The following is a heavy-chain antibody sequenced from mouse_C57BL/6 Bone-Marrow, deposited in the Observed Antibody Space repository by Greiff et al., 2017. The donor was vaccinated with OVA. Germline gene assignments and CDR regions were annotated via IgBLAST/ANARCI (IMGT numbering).Heavy chain of an antibody. CDR2: ISYDGSN. CDR1: GYSITSGYY. D-gene: IGHD2-4*01. Sequence: EVKLMESGPGLVKPSQSLSLTCSVTGYSITSGYYWNWIRQFPGNKLEWMGYISYDGSNNYNPSLKNRISITRDTSKNQFFLKLNSVTTEDTATYYCARGDYDYDDGLDYWGQGTTLTVSS. J-gene: IGHJ2*01. CDR3: ARGDYDYDDGLDY. V-gene: IGHV3-6*01.